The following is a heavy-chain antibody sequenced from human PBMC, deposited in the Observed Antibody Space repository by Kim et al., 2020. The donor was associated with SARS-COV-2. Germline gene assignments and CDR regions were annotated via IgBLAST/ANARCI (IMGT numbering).Heavy chain of an antibody. CDR2: ISYDGSNK. D-gene: IGHD3-16*01. CDR3: AKENWGPFPGY. J-gene: IGHJ4*02. CDR1: GFTFSSYG. Sequence: GGSLRLSCAASGFTFSSYGMHWVRQAPGKGLEWVAVISYDGSNKYYADSVKGRFTISRDNSKNTLYLQMNSLRAEDTAVYYCAKENWGPFPGYWGQGTLVTVSS. V-gene: IGHV3-30*18.